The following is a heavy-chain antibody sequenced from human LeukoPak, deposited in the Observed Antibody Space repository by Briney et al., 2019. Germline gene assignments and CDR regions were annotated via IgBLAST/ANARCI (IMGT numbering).Heavy chain of an antibody. CDR2: IYHDGST. CDR3: AREGLITVVRGVNFGY. V-gene: IGHV4-38-2*02. Sequence: VKPSETLSLTCTVSAYSVSTDYYWGWIRQPPGKGLEWIGNIYHDGSTYYNPSLKSRVTISVDTSKNQFSLKLTSVTAADTAVYYCAREGLITVVRGVNFGYWGQGTLVSVSS. J-gene: IGHJ4*02. D-gene: IGHD3-10*01. CDR1: AYSVSTDYY.